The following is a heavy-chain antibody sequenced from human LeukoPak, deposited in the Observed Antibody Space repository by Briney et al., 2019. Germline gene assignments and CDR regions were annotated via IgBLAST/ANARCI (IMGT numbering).Heavy chain of an antibody. Sequence: GGSLRLSCAASGFTFSIYAIHWVRQAPGKGLEWVAFTRNDGNYKSYADSVKGRFTVSRDNSRNTLYLQMNSLRAEDTAVYYCTKDQGPYSRPFHWGQGTVVTVSS. D-gene: IGHD6-13*01. V-gene: IGHV3-30*02. J-gene: IGHJ4*02. CDR2: TRNDGNYK. CDR1: GFTFSIYA. CDR3: TKDQGPYSRPFH.